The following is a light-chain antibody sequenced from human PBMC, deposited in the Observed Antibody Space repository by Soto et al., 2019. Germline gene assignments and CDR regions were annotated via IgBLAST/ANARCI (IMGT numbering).Light chain of an antibody. CDR1: SSDVGSYNF. J-gene: IGLJ3*02. V-gene: IGLV2-23*01. CDR3: CSFAGRMTWV. Sequence: QSALTQPASVSGSLGQSITISCTGTSSDVGSYNFVSWYQHHPGKAPKLLIYEASKRPSGVSNRFSGSKSGNTASLTISGLQAEDEGDYYCCSFAGRMTWVFGGRTKLPS. CDR2: EAS.